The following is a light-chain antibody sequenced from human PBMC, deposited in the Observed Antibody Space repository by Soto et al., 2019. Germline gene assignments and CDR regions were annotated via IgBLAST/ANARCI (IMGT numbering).Light chain of an antibody. Sequence: EIVLTQSPATLSLSPGDRATLSCRASQSVGSYLGWYQQRPGQAPSLLIYDASNRATGIPARFSGSGSGTDFTLTISSLEPEEFAVYYCQQRSDWPSTFGGGTKVEIK. V-gene: IGKV3-11*01. CDR2: DAS. J-gene: IGKJ4*01. CDR3: QQRSDWPST. CDR1: QSVGSY.